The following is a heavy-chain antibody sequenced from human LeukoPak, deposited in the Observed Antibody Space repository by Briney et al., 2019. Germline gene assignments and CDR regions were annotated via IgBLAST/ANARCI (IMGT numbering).Heavy chain of an antibody. J-gene: IGHJ4*02. CDR1: GYTFTGYY. V-gene: IGHV1-2*02. Sequence: ASVKVSCKASGYTFTGYYIHWVRQAPGQGLEWMGWINPNSGGTKCAQKFQGRVTMTRDTSISAGYMELSRLRSDDTAVYYCARVNYCTKGVCVNFDYWGQGTLVTVSS. D-gene: IGHD2-8*01. CDR3: ARVNYCTKGVCVNFDY. CDR2: INPNSGGT.